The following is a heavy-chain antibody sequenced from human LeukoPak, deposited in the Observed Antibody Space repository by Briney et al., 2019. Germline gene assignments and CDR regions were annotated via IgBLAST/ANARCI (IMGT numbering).Heavy chain of an antibody. CDR3: ARDVATSGWATFY. CDR2: ITSSGSSI. J-gene: IGHJ4*02. D-gene: IGHD6-19*01. CDR1: GFSFRSRG. Sequence: GGSLRLSCAASGFSFRSRGMNWVRQAPGKGLEWVSYITSSGSSIYYADSVKGRFTISRDNAKNSLYLQMNSLRAEDTAVYYCARDVATSGWATFYWGPGTLVTVSS. V-gene: IGHV3-48*01.